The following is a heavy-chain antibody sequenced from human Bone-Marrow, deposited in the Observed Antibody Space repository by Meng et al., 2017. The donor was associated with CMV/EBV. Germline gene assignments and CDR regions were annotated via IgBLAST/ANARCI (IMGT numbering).Heavy chain of an antibody. CDR1: GYTFTSYD. J-gene: IGHJ6*02. CDR2: MNPNSGNT. D-gene: IGHD6-19*01. CDR3: ARGGSGWHTTYYYYGMDV. V-gene: IGHV1-8*03. Sequence: ASVKVSCKASGYTFTSYDINWVRQATGQGLEWMGRMNPNSGNTGYAQKFQGRVTITRNTSISTAYMELSSLRSEDTAVYYCARGGSGWHTTYYYYGMDVWGQGTTVTVSS.